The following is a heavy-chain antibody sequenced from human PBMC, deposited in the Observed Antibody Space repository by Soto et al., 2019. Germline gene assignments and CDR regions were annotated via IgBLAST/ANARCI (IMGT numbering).Heavy chain of an antibody. V-gene: IGHV4-4*02. J-gene: IGHJ3*02. CDR3: ARDRSSSSSSAFDI. D-gene: IGHD6-6*01. CDR2: IYHSGST. Sequence: PSETLSLTCAVSGGSISSSNWWSWVRQPPGKGLEWIGEIYHSGSTNYNPSLKSRVTISVDKSKNQFSLKLSSVTAADTAVYYCARDRSSSSSSAFDIWGQGTMVTVSS. CDR1: GGSISSSNW.